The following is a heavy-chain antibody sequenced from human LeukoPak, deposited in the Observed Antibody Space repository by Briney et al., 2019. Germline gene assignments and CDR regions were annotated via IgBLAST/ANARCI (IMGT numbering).Heavy chain of an antibody. V-gene: IGHV3-23*01. CDR1: GFTFNTYA. J-gene: IGHJ4*02. D-gene: IGHD5-12*01. CDR2: ISNSGGRT. CDR3: AKSYNGYESKPDY. Sequence: PGGSLRLSCAASGFTFNTYAMSWVRQAPGKGLEWVSSISNSGGRTFYTDSVKGRFTISRDNSKITLYLQMNSLRAEDTAVYYCAKSYNGYESKPDYWGQGTLVTVSS.